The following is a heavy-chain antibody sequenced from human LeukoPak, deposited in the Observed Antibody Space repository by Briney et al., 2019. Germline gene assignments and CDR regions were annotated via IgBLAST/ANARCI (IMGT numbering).Heavy chain of an antibody. V-gene: IGHV5-51*01. CDR2: IYPADSDT. Sequence: GESLKISCKGSGYSFTSYWIAWVRQQPGKGLEWMGIIYPADSDTRYSPSFQGQVTITADKSISTAYLQWNSLRASDTAIYYCARPGAVTEDSWGQGTLVTVSS. CDR3: ARPGAVTEDS. J-gene: IGHJ4*02. D-gene: IGHD6-19*01. CDR1: GYSFTSYW.